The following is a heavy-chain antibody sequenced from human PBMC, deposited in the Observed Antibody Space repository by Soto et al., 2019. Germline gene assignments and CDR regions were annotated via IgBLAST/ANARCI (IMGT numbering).Heavy chain of an antibody. CDR3: ARGHIASIVVVVAATLCWFDP. D-gene: IGHD2-15*01. CDR1: GGSFSGYY. V-gene: IGHV4-34*01. J-gene: IGHJ5*02. CDR2: INHSGST. Sequence: SETLSLTCAVYGGSFSGYYWSWIRQPPGKGLEWIGEINHSGSTNYNPSLKSRVTISVDTSKNQFSLKPSSVTAADTAVYYCARGHIASIVVVVAATLCWFDPWGQGTLVTVSS.